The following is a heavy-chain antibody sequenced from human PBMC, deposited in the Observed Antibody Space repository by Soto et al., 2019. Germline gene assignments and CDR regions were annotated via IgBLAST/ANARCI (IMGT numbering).Heavy chain of an antibody. CDR1: GFTFSSYS. CDR2: ISSSSSYI. CDR3: ARVIPAAYFYGMDV. Sequence: GGSLRLSCAASGFTFSSYSMNWVRQAPGKGLEWVSSISSSSSYIYYAGSVKGRFTISRDNAKNSLYLQMNSLRAEDTAVYYCARVIPAAYFYGMDVWGQGTTVTVSS. D-gene: IGHD2-2*01. J-gene: IGHJ6*02. V-gene: IGHV3-21*01.